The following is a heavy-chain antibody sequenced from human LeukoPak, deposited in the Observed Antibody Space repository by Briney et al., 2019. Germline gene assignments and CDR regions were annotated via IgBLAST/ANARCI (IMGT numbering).Heavy chain of an antibody. D-gene: IGHD3-10*01. CDR3: ATDSADYYRSSTLAAFDI. CDR1: GFTFSSYS. Sequence: GGSLRLSCAASGFTFSSYSMNWVRQAPGKGLEWVSSTSSSSSYIYYADSVKGRFTISRDNAKNSLYLQMNSLRAEDTAVYYCATDSADYYRSSTLAAFDIWGQGTMVTVSS. V-gene: IGHV3-21*01. J-gene: IGHJ3*02. CDR2: TSSSSSYI.